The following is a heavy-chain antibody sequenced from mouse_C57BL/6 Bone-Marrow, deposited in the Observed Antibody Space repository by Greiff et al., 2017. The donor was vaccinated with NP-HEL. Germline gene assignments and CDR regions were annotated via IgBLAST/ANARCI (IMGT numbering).Heavy chain of an antibody. Sequence: QVQLQQPGAELVMPGASVKLSCKASGYTFTSYWMHWVKQRPGQGLEWIGEIDPSDSYTNYNQQFKGKSTLTVDKSSSTAYMQLSSLTSEDSAVYYCAREGGTTVVATRAMDYWGQGTSVTVSS. CDR2: IDPSDSYT. CDR3: AREGGTTVVATRAMDY. D-gene: IGHD1-1*01. CDR1: GYTFTSYW. V-gene: IGHV1-69*01. J-gene: IGHJ4*01.